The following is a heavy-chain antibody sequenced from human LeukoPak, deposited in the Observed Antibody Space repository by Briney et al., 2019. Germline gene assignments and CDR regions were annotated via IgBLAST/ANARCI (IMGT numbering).Heavy chain of an antibody. J-gene: IGHJ4*02. CDR2: IKQDGSEK. CDR3: ARGYDSALY. Sequence: PGGSLRLSCAASGFTFSNYWMTWVRQAPGKGLEWVANIKQDGSEKYYVDSVKGRFTISRDNAKNSLYLQMNSLRAEDTAVYYCARGYDSALYWGQGTLVTVSS. CDR1: GFTFSNYW. D-gene: IGHD3-22*01. V-gene: IGHV3-7*01.